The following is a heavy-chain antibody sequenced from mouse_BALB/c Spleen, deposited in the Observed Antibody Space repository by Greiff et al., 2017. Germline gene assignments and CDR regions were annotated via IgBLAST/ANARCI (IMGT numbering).Heavy chain of an antibody. CDR2: ISSGGST. Sequence: EVQGVESGGGLVKPGGSLKLSCAASGFTFSSYAMSWVRQTPEKRLEWVASISSGGSTYYPDSVKGRFTISRDNARNILYLQMSSLRSEDTAMYYCAREFTTDYYAMDYWGQGTSVTVSS. D-gene: IGHD2-12*01. J-gene: IGHJ4*01. CDR1: GFTFSSYA. CDR3: AREFTTDYYAMDY. V-gene: IGHV5-6-5*01.